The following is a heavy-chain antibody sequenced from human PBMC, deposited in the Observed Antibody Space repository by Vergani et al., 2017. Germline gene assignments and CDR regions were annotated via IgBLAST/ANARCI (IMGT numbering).Heavy chain of an antibody. V-gene: IGHV3-48*01. CDR1: GFTFSSYS. D-gene: IGHD2-2*01. CDR2: ISSSSSTI. CDR3: AVVVVPAALVDI. Sequence: EVQLLESGGGLVQPGGSLRLTCAASGFTFSSYSMNWVRQAPGKGLEWVSYISSSSSTIYYADSVKGRFTISRDNAKNSLYLQMNSLRAEDTAVYYCAVVVVPAALVDIWGQGTMVTVSS. J-gene: IGHJ3*02.